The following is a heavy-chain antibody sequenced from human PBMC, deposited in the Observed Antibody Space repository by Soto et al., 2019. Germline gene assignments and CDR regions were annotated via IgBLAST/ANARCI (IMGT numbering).Heavy chain of an antibody. CDR1: GFTFSDYW. CDR3: ARDGVAAGLYFDH. J-gene: IGHJ4*02. Sequence: PGGSLRLSCVASGFTFSDYWMNWVRQAPGKGLQWVASIKYDGGEKNYVDSVKGRFTISRDNAKNSVYLQMASQRAEDTAVYYCARDGVAAGLYFDHWGQGTPVTVSS. CDR2: IKYDGGEK. D-gene: IGHD6-13*01. V-gene: IGHV3-7*05.